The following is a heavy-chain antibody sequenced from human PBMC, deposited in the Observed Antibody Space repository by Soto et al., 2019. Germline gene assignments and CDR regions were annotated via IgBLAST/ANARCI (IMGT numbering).Heavy chain of an antibody. Sequence: ASVKVSCKASGYTFTGYYMHWVRQAPGQGLEWMGWISAYNGNTNYAQKLQGRVTMTTDTSTSTAYMELRSLRSDDTAVYYCARISGYGPNYYYYMDVWGKGTTVTVSS. V-gene: IGHV1-18*04. J-gene: IGHJ6*03. CDR2: ISAYNGNT. CDR3: ARISGYGPNYYYYMDV. D-gene: IGHD5-12*01. CDR1: GYTFTGYY.